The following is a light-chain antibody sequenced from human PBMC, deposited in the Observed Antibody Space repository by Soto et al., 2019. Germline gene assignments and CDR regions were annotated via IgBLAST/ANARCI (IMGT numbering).Light chain of an antibody. CDR2: EVS. V-gene: IGLV2-14*01. Sequence: QSALTQPASVSGSPGQSITISCTGTSSDIGGYKHVSWYQQHPGKAPKLMIYEVSNRPSGVSNRFSGSKSGNTASLTISGRQAEDEADYYCSSYTTSSTQVFGTGTKVTVL. J-gene: IGLJ1*01. CDR1: SSDIGGYKH. CDR3: SSYTTSSTQV.